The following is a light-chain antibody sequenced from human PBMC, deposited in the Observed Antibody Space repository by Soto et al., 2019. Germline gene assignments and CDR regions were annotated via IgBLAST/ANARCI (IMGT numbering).Light chain of an antibody. V-gene: IGKV1-5*01. CDR3: QQYNSYPA. J-gene: IGKJ1*01. CDR2: DAS. Sequence: QMTQSPSTLSASVGDRVTITCRASQSISSWLAWYQQKPGKAPKLLIYDASSLESGVPSRFSGSGSGTEFTLTISSLKHDDFATYYCQQYNSYPAFGQGTKVDIK. CDR1: QSISSW.